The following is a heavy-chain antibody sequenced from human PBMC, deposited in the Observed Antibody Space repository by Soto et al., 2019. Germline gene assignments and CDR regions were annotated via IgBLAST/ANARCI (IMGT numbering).Heavy chain of an antibody. Sequence: SETLSLTCTVSGGSISSSIYYWGWIRQPPGRVLEWIVIIYYSGTTYYNPSLKSRLTMSLDTSNNHFSLNLSSVTAAYTAVYYCARSTGSSTYHFDYWGQGAMVTVSS. CDR3: ARSTGSSTYHFDY. CDR2: IYYSGTT. V-gene: IGHV4-39*02. J-gene: IGHJ4*02. D-gene: IGHD6-6*01. CDR1: GGSISSSIYY.